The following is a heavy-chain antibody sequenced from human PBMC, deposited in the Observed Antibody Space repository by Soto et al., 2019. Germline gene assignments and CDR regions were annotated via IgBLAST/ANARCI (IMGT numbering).Heavy chain of an antibody. CDR2: INHIGYT. Sequence: QVQLQQWGAGLLKPSETLSLTCAVSGGSFSDFYWTWIRQLPGKGLEWIGEINHIGYTNYNPSLESRVAISVDASKNQFSLKLRSVTAADTAVYYCGPRGAVDPRGYWGQGTLVTVSS. CDR3: GPRGAVDPRGY. CDR1: GGSFSDFY. V-gene: IGHV4-34*02. D-gene: IGHD2-15*01. J-gene: IGHJ4*02.